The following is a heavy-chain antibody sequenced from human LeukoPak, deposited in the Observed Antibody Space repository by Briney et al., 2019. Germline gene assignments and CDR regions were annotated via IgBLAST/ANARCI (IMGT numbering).Heavy chain of an antibody. CDR3: ARASRAMVRGQGAYYYYGMDV. CDR1: GGSFSGYY. Sequence: SETLSLTCAVYGGSFSGYYWSWIRQPPGKGLEWIGEINHSGSTNYNPSLKSRVTISVDTSKNQFSLKLSSVTAADTAVYYCARASRAMVRGQGAYYYYGMDVWGKGTTVTVSS. CDR2: INHSGST. V-gene: IGHV4-34*01. D-gene: IGHD3-10*01. J-gene: IGHJ6*04.